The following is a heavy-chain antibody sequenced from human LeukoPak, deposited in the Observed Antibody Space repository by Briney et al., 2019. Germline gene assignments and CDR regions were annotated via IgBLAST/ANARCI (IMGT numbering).Heavy chain of an antibody. J-gene: IGHJ4*02. V-gene: IGHV3-30-3*01. CDR2: ISYDGSNK. D-gene: IGHD1-1*01. Sequence: TGRSLRLSCAASGFTFSSYAMHWVRQAPGKGLEWVAVISYDGSNKYYADSVKGRFTISRDNSKNTLYLQMNSLRGEDTAVYYCAKDVEGGTNTGTDYWGQGTLVTVSS. CDR3: AKDVEGGTNTGTDY. CDR1: GFTFSSYA.